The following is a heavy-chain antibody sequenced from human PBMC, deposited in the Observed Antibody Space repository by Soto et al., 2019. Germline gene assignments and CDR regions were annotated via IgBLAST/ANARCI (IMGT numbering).Heavy chain of an antibody. D-gene: IGHD3-22*01. V-gene: IGHV4-59*01. CDR1: GGSISSYY. J-gene: IGHJ4*02. CDR2: IYYSGST. CDR3: ARVKYYYDSSGYYRFFDD. Sequence: SETLSLPCTVSGGSISSYYWSWIRQPPGKGLEWIGYIYYSGSTNYNPSLKSRVTISVDTSKNQFSLKLSSVTAADTAVYYCARVKYYYDSSGYYRFFDDWGQGTLVT.